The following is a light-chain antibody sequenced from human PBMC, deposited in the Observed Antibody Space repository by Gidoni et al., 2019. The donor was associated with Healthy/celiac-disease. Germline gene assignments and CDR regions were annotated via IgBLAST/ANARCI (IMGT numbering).Light chain of an antibody. Sequence: QSALTHPRSVSRSPRQSVTISCTGTSSDVGGYNYVSWYQQHPGKAPKLMIYDVSKRPSGVPDRFSGSKSGNTASLTISGLQAEDEADYYCCSYAGSRYVFGTGTKVTVL. J-gene: IGLJ1*01. V-gene: IGLV2-11*01. CDR3: CSYAGSRYV. CDR2: DVS. CDR1: SSDVGGYNY.